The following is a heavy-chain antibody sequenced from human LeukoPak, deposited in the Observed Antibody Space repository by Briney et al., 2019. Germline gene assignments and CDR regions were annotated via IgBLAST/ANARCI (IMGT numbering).Heavy chain of an antibody. V-gene: IGHV1-2*06. D-gene: IGHD3-16*01. CDR3: ARDPYVAGDH. Sequence: ASVKVSCKTSGYSFNSHHVHWVRQAPGQGLEWMGRIKPHNGDTDCAQRFQGRVTLTRDTSIRTAYMELSSLRSDDTAVYYCARDPYVAGDHWGQGTLVTVSS. J-gene: IGHJ4*02. CDR2: IKPHNGDT. CDR1: GYSFNSHH.